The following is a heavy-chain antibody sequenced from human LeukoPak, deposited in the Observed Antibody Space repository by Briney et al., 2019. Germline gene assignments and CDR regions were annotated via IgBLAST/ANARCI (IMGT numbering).Heavy chain of an antibody. CDR3: AREYRSGTSCYGYFDY. J-gene: IGHJ4*02. D-gene: IGHD2-2*01. CDR1: GFTFSDYA. V-gene: IGHV3-7*01. Sequence: GGSLRLSCAASGFTFSDYAMSWVRRAPGKGLEWVANIKQDGSQIFYVDSVKGRFTISRDTAKNSLSLQMNSLRAEDTAVYYCAREYRSGTSCYGYFDYWGQGTLVTVSS. CDR2: IKQDGSQI.